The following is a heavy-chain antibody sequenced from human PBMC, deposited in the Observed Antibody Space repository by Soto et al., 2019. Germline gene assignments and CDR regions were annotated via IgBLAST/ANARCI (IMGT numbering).Heavy chain of an antibody. CDR2: IIHYLSGT. CDR3: ASGSAPQVDY. CDR1: GGAFSKYS. J-gene: IGHJ4*02. V-gene: IGHV1-69*02. D-gene: IGHD3-10*01. Sequence: QVPLVQSGAEVKKPGSSVKVSCTASGGAFSKYSISWIRQAPGHGLGWMGRIIHYLSGTNYAQKFKGRLTLPADKSTGTAYLDLNNLRSEDTAFYFYASGSAPQVDYWGQGTLITVSS.